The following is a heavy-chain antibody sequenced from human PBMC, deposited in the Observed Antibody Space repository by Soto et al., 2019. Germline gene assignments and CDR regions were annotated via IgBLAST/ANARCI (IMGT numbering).Heavy chain of an antibody. D-gene: IGHD6-6*01. V-gene: IGHV3-21*01. CDR1: GFTFSSYS. CDR3: ARVRGSSSQRYYGMDV. CDR2: ISSSSSYI. J-gene: IGHJ6*02. Sequence: GGSLRLSCAASGFTFSSYSMNWVRQAPGKGLEWVSSISSSSSYIYYADSVKGRFTISRDNSKNSLCLQMNSLRAGDTAVYYCARVRGSSSQRYYGMDVWGQGTTVTVSS.